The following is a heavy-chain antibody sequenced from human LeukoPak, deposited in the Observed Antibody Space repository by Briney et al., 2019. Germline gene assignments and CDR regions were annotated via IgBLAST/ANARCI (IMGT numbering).Heavy chain of an antibody. J-gene: IGHJ6*02. CDR1: GFTFSSYA. Sequence: GGSLRLSCAASGFTFSSYAMSWVRQAPGKGLEWVSAIRGGDDSSYYTDSVKGRFTISRDNSKNTLYLQMNSLRAEDTAVYYCAKADGDFDWLLLSTYYHYYGMDVWGQGTTVTVSS. D-gene: IGHD3-9*01. CDR3: AKADGDFDWLLLSTYYHYYGMDV. V-gene: IGHV3-23*01. CDR2: IRGGDDSS.